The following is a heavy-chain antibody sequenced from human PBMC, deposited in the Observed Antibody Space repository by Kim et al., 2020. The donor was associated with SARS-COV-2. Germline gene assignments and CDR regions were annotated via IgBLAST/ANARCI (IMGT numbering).Heavy chain of an antibody. CDR3: ARRLRYSSSSQVDY. J-gene: IGHJ4*02. Sequence: SETLSLTCAVYGGSFSGYYWSWIRQPPGKGLEWIGEINHSGSTNYNPSLKSRVTISVDTSKNQFSLKLSSVTAADTAVYYCARRLRYSSSSQVDYWGQGTLVTVSS. CDR1: GGSFSGYY. V-gene: IGHV4-34*01. D-gene: IGHD6-6*01. CDR2: INHSGST.